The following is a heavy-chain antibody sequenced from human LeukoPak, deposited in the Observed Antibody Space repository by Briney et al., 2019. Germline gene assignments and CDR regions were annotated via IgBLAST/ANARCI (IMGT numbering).Heavy chain of an antibody. CDR1: GLTFSSYG. Sequence: GGSLRLSCAASGLTFSSYGMHWVRQAPGKGLEWVAFIRYDGSNKYYADSVKGRFTISRDNSKNTLYLQMNSLRAEDTAVYYCARGHSYYGMDVWGQGTTVTVSS. CDR3: ARGHSYYGMDV. J-gene: IGHJ6*02. V-gene: IGHV3-30*02. CDR2: IRYDGSNK.